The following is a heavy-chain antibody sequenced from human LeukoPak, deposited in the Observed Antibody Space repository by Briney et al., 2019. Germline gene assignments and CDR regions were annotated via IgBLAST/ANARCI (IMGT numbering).Heavy chain of an antibody. J-gene: IGHJ4*02. V-gene: IGHV3-30*04. D-gene: IGHD3-9*01. CDR1: GFTFSTYP. CDR2: ISYHGSNE. Sequence: GGSLRLSCEASGFTFSTYPMRWVRQAPDKGLEWVAMISYHGSNEYYADSVKGRFTISRDNSKNTLYLQMNNPRVEDTAIYYCARVHDTTGYYHYFDSWGQGTLVTVSS. CDR3: ARVHDTTGYYHYFDS.